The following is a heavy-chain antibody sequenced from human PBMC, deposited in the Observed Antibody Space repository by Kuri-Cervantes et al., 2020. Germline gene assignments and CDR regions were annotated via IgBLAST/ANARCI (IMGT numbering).Heavy chain of an antibody. CDR1: GFTFSSYG. CDR2: ISYDGSNK. D-gene: IGHD5-18*01. CDR3: AKWGYSYGDYYYYGMDV. J-gene: IGHJ6*02. V-gene: IGHV3-30*18. Sequence: GESLKISCAASGFTFSSYGMHWVRQAPGKGLEWVAVISYDGSNKYYADSVKGRFTISRDNSKNTLYLQMNSLRAEDTAVYYCAKWGYSYGDYYYYGMDVWGQGPTVTVSS.